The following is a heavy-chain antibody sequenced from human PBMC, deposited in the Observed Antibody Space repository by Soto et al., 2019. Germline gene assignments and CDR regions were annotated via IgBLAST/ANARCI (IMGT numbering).Heavy chain of an antibody. J-gene: IGHJ6*02. Sequence: QVQLVQSGAEVKKPGSSVKVSCKASGGTFSSYAISWVRQAPGQGLEWMGGIIPIFGTANYAQKFQGRVTITADESTSTAYMELSSLRSEDTAVYYCARDEGYGGVRPTYYSGMDVWGQGTTVTVSS. CDR2: IIPIFGTA. V-gene: IGHV1-69*01. D-gene: IGHD5-12*01. CDR1: GGTFSSYA. CDR3: ARDEGYGGVRPTYYSGMDV.